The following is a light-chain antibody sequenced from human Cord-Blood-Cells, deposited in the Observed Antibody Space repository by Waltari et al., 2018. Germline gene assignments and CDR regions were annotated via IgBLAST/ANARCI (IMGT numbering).Light chain of an antibody. CDR3: SSDTSSSTLV. Sequence: QSALTQPASVSGSPGQSITLSCTGTSSDVGGYNYVSWYQQHPGKAPKLMMYDVSKRPSGVPIRFSGSKAGDPASLTISVLQAEDEADYDCSSDTSSSTLVCGGGTKLTVL. CDR2: DVS. CDR1: SSDVGGYNY. V-gene: IGLV2-14*01. J-gene: IGLJ3*02.